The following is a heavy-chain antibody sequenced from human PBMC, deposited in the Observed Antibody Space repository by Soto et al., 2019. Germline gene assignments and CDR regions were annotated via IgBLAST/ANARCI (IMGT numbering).Heavy chain of an antibody. J-gene: IGHJ4*02. CDR3: VISGDCSGGSCYSLVGVDYFDY. Sequence: ASVKVSCKASGYTFTSYYMHWVRQAPGQGLEWMGIINPSGGSTSYTQKFQGRVTMTRDTSTSTVYMELSSLRSEDTAVYYCVISGDCSGGSCYSLVGVDYFDYWGQGTLVTVSS. D-gene: IGHD2-15*01. CDR2: INPSGGST. V-gene: IGHV1-46*01. CDR1: GYTFTSYY.